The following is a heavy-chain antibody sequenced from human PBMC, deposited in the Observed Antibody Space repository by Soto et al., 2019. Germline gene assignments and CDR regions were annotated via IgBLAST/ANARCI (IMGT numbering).Heavy chain of an antibody. CDR2: VNHSGST. CDR3: ASITGTLRYYYYYYMDV. J-gene: IGHJ6*03. Sequence: SETLSLTCAVYGGSFSGYYWSWIRQPPGKGLEWIGEVNHSGSTNYNPSLKSRVTISVDTSKNQFSLKLSSVTAADTAVYYCASITGTLRYYYYYYMDVWGKGTTVTVSS. CDR1: GGSFSGYY. V-gene: IGHV4-34*01. D-gene: IGHD1-20*01.